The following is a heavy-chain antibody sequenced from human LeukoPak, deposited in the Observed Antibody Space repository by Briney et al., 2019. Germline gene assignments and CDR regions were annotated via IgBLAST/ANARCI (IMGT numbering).Heavy chain of an antibody. Sequence: GGSLRLSCAASGFTFTNAWMTWVHQAPGKGLEWVGRIKSEPDGGTTDYAAPVEGRFTISRDDSNNTVYLQMNSLKSEDTAVYYCTTDLWQWGQGSLVTVSS. V-gene: IGHV3-15*01. J-gene: IGHJ4*02. CDR3: TTDLWQ. CDR2: IKSEPDGGTT. CDR1: GFTFTNAW. D-gene: IGHD3-10*01.